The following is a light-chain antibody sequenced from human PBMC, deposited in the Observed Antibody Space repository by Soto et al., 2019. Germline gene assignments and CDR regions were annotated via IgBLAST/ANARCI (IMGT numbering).Light chain of an antibody. V-gene: IGKV3-20*01. CDR3: QQYGSSPWT. Sequence: EIVLTQSPGTLSLSPGERATLSCRASQSVSSNYLAWYQQKPGQAPRPLIYGASSRATGTPDRFSGSGAGTDFILTISRLESEDFAVYYCQQYGSSPWTFGQGTKVEIK. CDR1: QSVSSNY. CDR2: GAS. J-gene: IGKJ1*01.